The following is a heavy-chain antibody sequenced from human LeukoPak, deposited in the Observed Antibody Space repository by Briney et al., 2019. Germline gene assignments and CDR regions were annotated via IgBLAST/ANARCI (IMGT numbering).Heavy chain of an antibody. V-gene: IGHV3-23*01. Sequence: SGGSLRLSCAAPGFTFSSYAMSWVRQAPGKGLEWVSAISGSGGSTYYADSVKGRFTISRDNSKNTLYLQMNSLRAEDTAVYYCAKDRNYYDSGSDAFDIWGQGTMVTVSS. CDR1: GFTFSSYA. D-gene: IGHD3-22*01. CDR2: ISGSGGST. CDR3: AKDRNYYDSGSDAFDI. J-gene: IGHJ3*02.